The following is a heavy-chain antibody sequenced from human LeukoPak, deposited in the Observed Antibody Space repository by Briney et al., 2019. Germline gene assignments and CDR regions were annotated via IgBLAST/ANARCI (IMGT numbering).Heavy chain of an antibody. J-gene: IGHJ4*02. D-gene: IGHD3-22*01. CDR2: MNPNSGNT. V-gene: IGHV1-8*01. CDR3: ARGRHYYDSSGYLTVEDY. CDR1: GYTFTSYD. Sequence: GASVKVSCKASGYTFTSYDINWVRQATGQGLEWMGWMNPNSGNTAYAQKFQGGVTMTRNTSISTAYMELSSLRSEDTAVYYCARGRHYYDSSGYLTVEDYWGQGTLVTVSS.